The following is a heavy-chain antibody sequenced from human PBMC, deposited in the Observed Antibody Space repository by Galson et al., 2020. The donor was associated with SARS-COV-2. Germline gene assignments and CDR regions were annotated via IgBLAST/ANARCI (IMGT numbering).Heavy chain of an antibody. CDR1: GFTVSSNY. Sequence: ESLKISCAASGFTVSSNYMSWVRQAPGKGLEWVSVIYSGGSTYYADSVKGRFTISRDNSKNTLYLQMNSLRAEDTAVYYCARDLDSRGRTDAFDIWGQGTMVTVSS. D-gene: IGHD3-22*01. V-gene: IGHV3-66*02. J-gene: IGHJ3*02. CDR2: IYSGGST. CDR3: ARDLDSRGRTDAFDI.